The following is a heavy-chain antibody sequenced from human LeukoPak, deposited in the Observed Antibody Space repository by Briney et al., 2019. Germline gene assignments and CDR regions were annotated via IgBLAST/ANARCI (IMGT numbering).Heavy chain of an antibody. V-gene: IGHV4-30-4*01. CDR1: GGSISSGDYY. D-gene: IGHD2-2*01. CDR2: IYYSGST. Sequence: SEILSLTCTVSGGSISSGDYYWSWIRQPPGKGLEWIGYIYYSGSTYYNPSLKSRVTISVDTSKNQFSLKLSSVTAADTAVYYCARCTSYDAFDIWGQGTMVTVSS. CDR3: ARCTSYDAFDI. J-gene: IGHJ3*02.